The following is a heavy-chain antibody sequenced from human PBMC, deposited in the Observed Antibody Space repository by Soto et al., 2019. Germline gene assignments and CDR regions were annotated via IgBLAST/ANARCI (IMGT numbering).Heavy chain of an antibody. CDR2: IYRGGGT. CDR3: ARRDDSETFDI. V-gene: IGHV3-53*01. J-gene: IGHJ3*02. D-gene: IGHD5-18*01. CDR1: GLSVTANY. Sequence: EVQLVESGGGLIQPGGSLRLICAASGLSVTANYMTWVRQAPGKGLEWLSIIYRGGGTYYADSLKGRAIISRDGSRNMVFRQINSLTAEDAGVYYCARRDDSETFDIWGRGTVVNVSS.